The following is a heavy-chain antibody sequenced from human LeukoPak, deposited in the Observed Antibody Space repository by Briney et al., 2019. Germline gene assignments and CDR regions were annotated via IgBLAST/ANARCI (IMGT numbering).Heavy chain of an antibody. V-gene: IGHV4-4*02. CDR3: ARAGYDSLFDY. J-gene: IGHJ4*02. D-gene: IGHD3-22*01. Sequence: PSETLSLTCAVSGGSVSSSDWWSWVRQPPGKGLEWIGEIYHSGSSNYNPSLKSRVTISVDKSKNQFSLKLTSVTPADTAVYYCARAGYDSLFDYWGQGTLVTVSS. CDR2: IYHSGSS. CDR1: GGSVSSSDW.